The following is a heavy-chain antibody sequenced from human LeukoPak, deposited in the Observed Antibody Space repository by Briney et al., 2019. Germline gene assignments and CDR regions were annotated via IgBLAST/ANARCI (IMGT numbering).Heavy chain of an antibody. CDR1: GYSFTNYW. D-gene: IGHD2-2*01. V-gene: IGHV5-51*01. Sequence: GESLKIPCKGSGYSFTNYWIGWVRQMPGKGLEWMGIIYPGDSDTRYSPSFQGQVTISADKSISTAYLQWSSLKASDTAMYYCARLSPTCSSTSCYYDYWGQGTLVTVSS. CDR2: IYPGDSDT. J-gene: IGHJ4*02. CDR3: ARLSPTCSSTSCYYDY.